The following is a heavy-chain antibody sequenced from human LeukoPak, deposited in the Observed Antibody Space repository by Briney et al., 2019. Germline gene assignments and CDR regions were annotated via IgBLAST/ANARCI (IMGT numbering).Heavy chain of an antibody. CDR3: VRDSSFAFDY. D-gene: IGHD2/OR15-2a*01. CDR2: IWDSRRIT. V-gene: IGHV3-48*02. J-gene: IGHJ4*02. Sequence: GRSLRLSCAASGFTFSTYGMHWVRQAPGKGLEWLSYIWDSRRITYRADSVKGRFTISRDNAKSSLYLQMNSLRDEDTAVYYCVRDSSFAFDYWGQGILVTVSS. CDR1: GFTFSTYG.